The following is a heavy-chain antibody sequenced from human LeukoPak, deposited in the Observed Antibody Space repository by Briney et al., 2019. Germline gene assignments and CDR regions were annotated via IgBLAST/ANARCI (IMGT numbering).Heavy chain of an antibody. CDR1: GGSLRGFF. J-gene: IGHJ6*03. V-gene: IGHV4-34*01. CDR2: INDSGSI. Sequence: AETLSLTCDVYGGSLRGFFWSWIRQPPGKGLEWIGEINDSGSINYNPSLKTRVTISLDTSKNQFSLKLSSVTAADTAIYYCARVESYYFCYMDVWGKGTTVTVSS. CDR3: ARVESYYFCYMDV.